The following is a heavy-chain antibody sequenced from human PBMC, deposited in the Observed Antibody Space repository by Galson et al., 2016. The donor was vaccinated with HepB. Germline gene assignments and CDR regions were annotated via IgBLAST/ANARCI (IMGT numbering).Heavy chain of an antibody. CDR2: INRYGATS. V-gene: IGHV3-23*01. CDR1: GFFFSGRA. D-gene: IGHD4/OR15-4a*01. J-gene: IGHJ4*02. Sequence: SLRLSCAASGFFFSGRAMSWVRQAPGKGLEWVSGINRYGATSGYAASVKGRFTISRDNSNNTLYLQMNSLTTDDTAVYYCARDDYSGGRGYSGYWGQGTLVTGAS. CDR3: ARDDYSGGRGYSGY.